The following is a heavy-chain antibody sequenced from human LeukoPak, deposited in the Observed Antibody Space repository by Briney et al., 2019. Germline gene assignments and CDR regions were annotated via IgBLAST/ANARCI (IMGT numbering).Heavy chain of an antibody. J-gene: IGHJ6*03. V-gene: IGHV4-34*01. CDR1: GGSFSGYY. Sequence: SETLSLTCAVYGGSFSGYYWSWIRQPPGKGLEWIGEINHSGSTNYNPSLKSRVTISVDTSKNQFSLKLSSVTAADTAVYYCAREGTYYDFWSGPNYYYYMDVWGKGTTVTVSS. D-gene: IGHD3-3*01. CDR2: INHSGST. CDR3: AREGTYYDFWSGPNYYYYMDV.